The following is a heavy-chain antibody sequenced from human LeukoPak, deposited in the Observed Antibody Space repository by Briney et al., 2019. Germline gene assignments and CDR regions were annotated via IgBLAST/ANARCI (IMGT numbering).Heavy chain of an antibody. V-gene: IGHV4-34*01. D-gene: IGHD3-10*01. CDR2: INHSGST. Sequence: PSETLSLTCAVYGGSFSGYYWSWIRQPPGKGLEWIGEINHSGSTNYNPSLKSRVTISVDTSKNQFSLKLSSVTAADTAVYYCARAPPNYGSGNHWFDPWGQGTLVTVSS. J-gene: IGHJ5*02. CDR1: GGSFSGYY. CDR3: ARAPPNYGSGNHWFDP.